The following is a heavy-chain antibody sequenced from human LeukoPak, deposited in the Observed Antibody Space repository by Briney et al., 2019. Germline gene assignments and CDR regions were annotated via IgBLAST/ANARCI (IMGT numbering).Heavy chain of an antibody. CDR1: GFTFDDCA. CDR3: AKDKNTYYYGSGSLFDV. Sequence: GGSLRLSCAASGFTFDDCAMHWVRQAPGKGLEWVSGISWNSGSIGYADSEKGRFTISRDNAKNSLYLQMNSLRAEDMALYYCAKDKNTYYYGSGSLFDVWGKGTTVTVSS. D-gene: IGHD3-10*01. CDR2: ISWNSGSI. J-gene: IGHJ6*04. V-gene: IGHV3-9*03.